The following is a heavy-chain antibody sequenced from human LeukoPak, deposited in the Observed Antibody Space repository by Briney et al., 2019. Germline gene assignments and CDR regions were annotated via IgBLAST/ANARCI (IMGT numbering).Heavy chain of an antibody. CDR1: GGSFSGYY. D-gene: IGHD3-10*01. CDR2: INHSGST. Sequence: SETLSLTCAVYGGSFSGYYWSWIRQPPGKGLEWIGEINHSGSTNYNPSLKSRVTISVDTSKNQFSLKLSSVTAADTAVYYCARDEVSITMVRGADYGMDVWGQGTTVTVPS. J-gene: IGHJ6*02. CDR3: ARDEVSITMVRGADYGMDV. V-gene: IGHV4-34*01.